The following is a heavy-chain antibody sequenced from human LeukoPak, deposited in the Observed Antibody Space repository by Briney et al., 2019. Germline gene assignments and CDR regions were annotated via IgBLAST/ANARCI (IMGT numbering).Heavy chain of an antibody. D-gene: IGHD3-22*01. J-gene: IGHJ4*02. Sequence: PSQTLSLTCTVSGGSISSGDYYWSWIRQPPRKGLEWIGYIYYSGSTYYNPSLKSRVTISVDTSKNQFSLKLSSVTAADTAVYYCARVMIYDSSGYPRYYFDYWGQGTLVTVSS. CDR1: GGSISSGDYY. CDR2: IYYSGST. CDR3: ARVMIYDSSGYPRYYFDY. V-gene: IGHV4-30-4*01.